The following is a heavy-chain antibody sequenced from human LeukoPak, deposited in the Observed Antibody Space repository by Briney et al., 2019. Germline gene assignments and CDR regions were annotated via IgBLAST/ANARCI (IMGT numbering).Heavy chain of an antibody. Sequence: GGSLRLSCAASGFTFSSYSMNWVRQAPGKGLEGVSSISSSSSYIYYADSVKGRFTISRDNAKNSLYLQMNSLRAEDTAVYYCARDDRYYYDSSGYWGFDYWGQGTLVTVSS. CDR1: GFTFSSYS. V-gene: IGHV3-21*01. CDR3: ARDDRYYYDSSGYWGFDY. CDR2: ISSSSSYI. D-gene: IGHD3-22*01. J-gene: IGHJ4*02.